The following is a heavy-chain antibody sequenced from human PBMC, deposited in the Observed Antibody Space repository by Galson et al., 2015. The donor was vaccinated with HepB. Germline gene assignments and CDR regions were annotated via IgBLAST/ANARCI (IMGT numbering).Heavy chain of an antibody. V-gene: IGHV1-46*01. CDR2: INPSGGST. D-gene: IGHD2-21*02. CDR3: ARAGFDIVVVTAILAFAY. J-gene: IGHJ4*02. Sequence: SVKVSCKASGYTFTSYYMHWVRQAPGQGLEWMGIINPSGGSTSYAQKFQGRVTMTRDTSTSTVYMELSSLRSEDTAVYYCARAGFDIVVVTAILAFAYWGQGTLVTVSS. CDR1: GYTFTSYY.